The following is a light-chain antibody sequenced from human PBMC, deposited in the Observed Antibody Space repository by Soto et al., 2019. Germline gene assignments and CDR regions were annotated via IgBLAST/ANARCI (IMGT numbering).Light chain of an antibody. CDR3: QDDGTSRT. CDR1: QTVSSTY. Sequence: VLTQSPGTLSLSPGERATLSCRASQTVSSTYLAWYQQRPGQAPRLLIYGASSRATGIPDRFSGSGSETDFTLTISRLEPDDFAVYYCQDDGTSRTFGQGTKVEIK. V-gene: IGKV3-20*01. J-gene: IGKJ1*01. CDR2: GAS.